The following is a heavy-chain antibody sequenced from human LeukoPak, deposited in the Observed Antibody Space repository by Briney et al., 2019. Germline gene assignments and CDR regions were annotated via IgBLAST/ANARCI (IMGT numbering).Heavy chain of an antibody. Sequence: ASVKVSCKASGYTFTSYGISWVRQAPGQGLEWMGWISAYNGNTNYAQKLQGRVTMTTDTSTSTAYVELRSLRSDDTAVYYCARVPPLWFGELLTWFDPWGQGTLVTVSS. CDR1: GYTFTSYG. CDR2: ISAYNGNT. V-gene: IGHV1-18*01. J-gene: IGHJ5*02. CDR3: ARVPPLWFGELLTWFDP. D-gene: IGHD3-10*01.